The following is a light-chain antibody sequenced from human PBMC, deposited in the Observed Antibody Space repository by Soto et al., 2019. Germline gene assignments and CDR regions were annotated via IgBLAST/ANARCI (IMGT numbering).Light chain of an antibody. CDR2: KAS. Sequence: DIQMTQSPSTLSASVGDRVTITCRASQSISSWLAWYQQKPGKAPNLLIYKASSLESGVPSMFSGSGSGTEFTLTISSLQPDDFATYYCQQYNSYSGTFGQGTKLEIK. CDR3: QQYNSYSGT. CDR1: QSISSW. J-gene: IGKJ2*01. V-gene: IGKV1-5*03.